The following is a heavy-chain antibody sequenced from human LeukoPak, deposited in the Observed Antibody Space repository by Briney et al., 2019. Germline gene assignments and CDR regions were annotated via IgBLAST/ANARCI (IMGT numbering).Heavy chain of an antibody. Sequence: GGSLRLSCAASGFTVSSNYMSWVRQAPGKGLEWVSVIYSGGSTYYADSVKGRFTISRDNSKNTLYIQMNSLRAEDTAVYYCARASFPYYFDYWGQGTLVTVSS. CDR2: IYSGGST. CDR1: GFTVSSNY. CDR3: ARASFPYYFDY. V-gene: IGHV3-53*01. J-gene: IGHJ4*02. D-gene: IGHD2/OR15-2a*01.